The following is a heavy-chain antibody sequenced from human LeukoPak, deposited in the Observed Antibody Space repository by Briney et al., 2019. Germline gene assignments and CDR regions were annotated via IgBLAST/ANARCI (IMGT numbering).Heavy chain of an antibody. CDR2: IYYSGST. D-gene: IGHD5-24*01. CDR3: ARHIGQMATMSAFDY. V-gene: IGHV4-39*01. Sequence: PSETLSLTCTVSGGSISSSSYYWGWIRQPPGKGLEWIGSIYYSGSTYYNPSLKSRVTISVDTSKNQFSLKLSSVTAADTAVYYCARHIGQMATMSAFDYWGQGTLVTVSS. CDR1: GGSISSSSYY. J-gene: IGHJ4*02.